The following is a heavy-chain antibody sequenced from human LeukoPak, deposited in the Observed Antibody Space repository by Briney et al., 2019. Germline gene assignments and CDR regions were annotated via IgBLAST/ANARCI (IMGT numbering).Heavy chain of an antibody. V-gene: IGHV4-39*07. Sequence: SETLSLTCTVSGGSISSSSYYWGWIRQPPGKGLEWIGSIYYSGSTYYNPSLKSRVTISVDTSKNQFSLKLSSVTAADTAVYYCARQTIVGATTSWYFDLWGRGTLVTVSS. CDR2: IYYSGST. D-gene: IGHD1-26*01. CDR1: GGSISSSSYY. CDR3: ARQTIVGATTSWYFDL. J-gene: IGHJ2*01.